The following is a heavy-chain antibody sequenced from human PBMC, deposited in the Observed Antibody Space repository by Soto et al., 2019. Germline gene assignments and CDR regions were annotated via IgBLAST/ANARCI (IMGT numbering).Heavy chain of an antibody. Sequence: HLQLQESGPGLVKPSETLSLTCTVSGASITSCNYYCVWIPQPPGKVLQWIGTSSYTGNAYFNTSLRSGVTISVDSSNNQFSLRLTSVTASDSAVYYCARPDSSSWAAPFGSWGQGTLVTVSS. V-gene: IGHV4-39*01. D-gene: IGHD6-13*01. CDR1: GASITSCNYY. J-gene: IGHJ4*02. CDR3: ARPDSSSWAAPFGS. CDR2: SSYTGNA.